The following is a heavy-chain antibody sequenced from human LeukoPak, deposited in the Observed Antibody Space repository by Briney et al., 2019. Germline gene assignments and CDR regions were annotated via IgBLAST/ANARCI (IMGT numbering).Heavy chain of an antibody. Sequence: PGGSLRLSCAASGFTFSSYAVTWVRQAPGKGLEWVSTIGGSRGSTYYAESVKGRFTISRDNSKNTLYLQMNSLRAEDTAVYYCARGPTSGWYYFDYWGQGTLVTVSS. V-gene: IGHV3-23*01. CDR3: ARGPTSGWYYFDY. D-gene: IGHD6-19*01. CDR2: IGGSRGST. CDR1: GFTFSSYA. J-gene: IGHJ4*02.